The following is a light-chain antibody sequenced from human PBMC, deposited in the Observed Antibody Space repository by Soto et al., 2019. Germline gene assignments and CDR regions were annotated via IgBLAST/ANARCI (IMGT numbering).Light chain of an antibody. CDR3: HQYVSSPYT. J-gene: IGKJ2*01. CDR2: GAS. CDR1: QSVSSSY. Sequence: EIVLTQSPAALSLSPRERATLSCRASQSVSSSYLAWYQQKPGQAPRLLIYGASSRATGIPDRFSGSGSGTDFTLTINRLELEDFAVYYCHQYVSSPYTFGQGTKLEI. V-gene: IGKV3-20*01.